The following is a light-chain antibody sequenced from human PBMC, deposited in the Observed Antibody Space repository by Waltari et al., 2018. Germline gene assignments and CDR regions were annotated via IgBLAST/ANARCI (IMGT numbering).Light chain of an antibody. Sequence: QSVLTQAPSASGTPGRGVTVSCSGSDSNIGANSVTWYQHVPGAAPKVLIYRSNQRPSGAPDRLSGSKSGTSASLAISGRRSEDEADYYCAAWDDRLDSYVFGTGTRVTVL. CDR2: RSN. J-gene: IGLJ1*01. V-gene: IGLV1-44*01. CDR1: DSNIGANS. CDR3: AAWDDRLDSYV.